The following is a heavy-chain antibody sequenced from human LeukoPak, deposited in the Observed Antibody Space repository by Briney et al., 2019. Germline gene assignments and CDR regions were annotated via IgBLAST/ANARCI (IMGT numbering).Heavy chain of an antibody. D-gene: IGHD3-22*01. CDR3: ARGSRRHYDGSGYYFGEFDY. CDR2: VYYSGSG. J-gene: IGHJ4*02. V-gene: IGHV4-59*11. CDR1: DDSIKSHF. Sequence: SETLSLTCTVSDDSIKSHFWTWIRQPPGKGLEWIGYVYYSGSGSSNPSLKSRLTMSVDTSKSQFYLNLNSVTTADTAMYYCARGSRRHYDGSGYYFGEFDYWGQGILVTVSS.